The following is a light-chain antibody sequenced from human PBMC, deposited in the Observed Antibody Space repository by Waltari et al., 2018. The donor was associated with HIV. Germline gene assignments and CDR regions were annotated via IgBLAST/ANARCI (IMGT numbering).Light chain of an antibody. CDR3: QSYVSSVNVV. Sequence: QSVLTQPPSVSGAPGQTVTISCTGSSSNIGAAYDVHWYQQVPGTAPKLLIYANTNLPSGVPDRFSGSKAGTSASLAISGLQTEDEADYYCQSYVSSVNVVFGGGTRVTVL. J-gene: IGLJ3*02. CDR2: ANT. CDR1: SSNIGAAYD. V-gene: IGLV1-40*01.